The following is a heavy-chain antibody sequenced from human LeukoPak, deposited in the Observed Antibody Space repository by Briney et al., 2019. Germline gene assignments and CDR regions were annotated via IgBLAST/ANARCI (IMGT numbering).Heavy chain of an antibody. D-gene: IGHD4-23*01. CDR3: AKDYGGNSDAFDI. CDR1: GFTFGSYA. J-gene: IGHJ3*02. Sequence: PGGSLRLSCAASGFTFGSYAMSWVRQAPGKGLEWVSSISGSGTSTYYADSVKGRFTISRDNSKNTLYLQMNSLRAEDTALYSCAKDYGGNSDAFDIWGQGTVVTVSS. CDR2: ISGSGTST. V-gene: IGHV3-23*01.